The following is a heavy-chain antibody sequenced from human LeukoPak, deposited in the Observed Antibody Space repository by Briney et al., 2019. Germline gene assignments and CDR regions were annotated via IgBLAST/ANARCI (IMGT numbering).Heavy chain of an antibody. J-gene: IGHJ4*02. D-gene: IGHD4-17*01. CDR3: ARGYGDHTCDY. Sequence: GGSLRLSCAASGFTFSDYTMNWVRQAPGKRLEWVSSISSSSSYIYYADSVKGRFTISRDNAKNSLYLRMNSLRAEDTTVYYCARGYGDHTCDYWGQGTLVTVSS. V-gene: IGHV3-21*01. CDR2: ISSSSSYI. CDR1: GFTFSDYT.